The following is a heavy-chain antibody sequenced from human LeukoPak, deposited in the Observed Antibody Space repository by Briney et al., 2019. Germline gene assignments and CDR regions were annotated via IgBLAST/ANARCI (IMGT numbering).Heavy chain of an antibody. CDR3: ARDPLIYDSSGYPPP. CDR2: INPNSGGT. J-gene: IGHJ5*02. V-gene: IGHV1-2*02. Sequence: ASVKVSCKASGYTFTGYYMHWVRQAPGQGLEWMGWINPNSGGTNYAQKFQGRVTMTRDTSISTAYMELSRLRSDDTAVYYCARDPLIYDSSGYPPPWGQGTLVTVSS. D-gene: IGHD3-22*01. CDR1: GYTFTGYY.